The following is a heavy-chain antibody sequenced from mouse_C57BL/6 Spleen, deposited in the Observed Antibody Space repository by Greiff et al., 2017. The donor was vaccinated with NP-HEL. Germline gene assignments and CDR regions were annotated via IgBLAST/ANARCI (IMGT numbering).Heavy chain of an antibody. CDR3: ARGRNYSGSSPWYFDV. D-gene: IGHD1-1*01. CDR1: GYTFTDYN. Sequence: VQLKESGPELVKPGASVKIPCKASGYTFTDYNMDWVKQSHGKSLEWIGDINPNNGGTIYNQKFKGKATLTVDKSSSTAYMELRRLTSEDTAVYYCARGRNYSGSSPWYFDVWGTGTTVTVSS. V-gene: IGHV1-18*01. CDR2: INPNNGGT. J-gene: IGHJ1*03.